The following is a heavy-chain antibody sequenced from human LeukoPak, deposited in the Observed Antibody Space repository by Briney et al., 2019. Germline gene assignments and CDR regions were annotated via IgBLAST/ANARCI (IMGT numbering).Heavy chain of an antibody. CDR3: ARHAHYGDYEYFQH. J-gene: IGHJ1*01. D-gene: IGHD4-17*01. V-gene: IGHV4-59*08. CDR1: GGSISSYY. Sequence: PSETLSLTCTVSGGSISSYYWSWIRQPPGKGLEWIGYTYYSGSTNYNPSLKSRLTISVDTSKNQFSLKLSSVTAADTAVYYCARHAHYGDYEYFQHWGQGTLVTVSS. CDR2: TYYSGST.